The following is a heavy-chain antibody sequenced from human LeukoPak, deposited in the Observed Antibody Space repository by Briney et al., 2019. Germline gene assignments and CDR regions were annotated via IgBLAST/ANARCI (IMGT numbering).Heavy chain of an antibody. CDR1: GYTFINYG. Sequence: ASVKVSCKASGYTFINYGINWVRQAPGQGLEWMGWISAYNGNTNYAQSLQGRVTMTTDTSTSTVYMEMRSLTSDDTAVYYCARDLDQYNGRFGGFGHDFWGQGTLVTVSS. CDR3: ARDLDQYNGRFGGFGHDF. D-gene: IGHD3-10*01. CDR2: ISAYNGNT. V-gene: IGHV1-18*01. J-gene: IGHJ4*02.